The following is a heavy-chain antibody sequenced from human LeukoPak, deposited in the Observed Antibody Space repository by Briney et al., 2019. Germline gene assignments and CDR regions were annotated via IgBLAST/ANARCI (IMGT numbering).Heavy chain of an antibody. CDR1: GGSFSGYY. V-gene: IGHV4-34*01. D-gene: IGHD3-16*01. CDR3: ARGPGGGPAELDV. CDR2: INHSGST. Sequence: SETLSLTCAVYGGSFSGYYWSWIRQPPGKGPEWIGEINHSGSTLYSPSLKSRVTISVDTSKNQFSLKLSSVTAADTAVYYCARGPGGGPAELDVWGKGTTVTVSS. J-gene: IGHJ6*04.